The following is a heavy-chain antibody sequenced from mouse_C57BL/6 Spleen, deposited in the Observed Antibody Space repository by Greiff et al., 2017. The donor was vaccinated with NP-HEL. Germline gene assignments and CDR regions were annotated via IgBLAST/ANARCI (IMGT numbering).Heavy chain of an antibody. Sequence: QVQLQQPGAELVMPGASVKLSCKASGYTFTSYWMHWVKQRPGQGLEWIGEIDPSDSYTNYNQKFKGKSTLTVDKSSSTAYMQLSSLTSEDTAVYYCARRHDGYGFAYWGKGALVTVSA. J-gene: IGHJ3*01. CDR1: GYTFTSYW. V-gene: IGHV1-69*01. D-gene: IGHD2-3*01. CDR2: IDPSDSYT. CDR3: ARRHDGYGFAY.